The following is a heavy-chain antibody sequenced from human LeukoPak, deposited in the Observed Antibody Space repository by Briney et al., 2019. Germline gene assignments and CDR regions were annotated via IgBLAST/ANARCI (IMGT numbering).Heavy chain of an antibody. V-gene: IGHV3-30*04. CDR2: ISYDGSNK. CDR1: GFTFSSYA. J-gene: IGHJ3*02. D-gene: IGHD2-2*01. CDR3: ASGFVVVPAEAFDI. Sequence: PGRSLRLSCAASGFTFSSYAMHWVRRAPGKGLEWVAVISYDGSNKYYADSVKGRFTISRDNSKNTLYLQMNSLRAEDTAVYYCASGFVVVPAEAFDIWGQGTMVTVSS.